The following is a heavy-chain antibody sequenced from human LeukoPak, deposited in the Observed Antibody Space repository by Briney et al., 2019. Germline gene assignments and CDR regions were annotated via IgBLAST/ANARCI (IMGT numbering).Heavy chain of an antibody. CDR3: ARDPAFALDIVVVPALDY. V-gene: IGHV1-18*01. CDR2: ISAYKGNT. D-gene: IGHD2-2*03. CDR1: VYTFTSYG. Sequence: SETVSYKGSVYTFTSYGIRWVRPAPGQGLEWMGWISAYKGNTNSAQKLQGRVTMTTDTSTSTAYMERRSLRSADTAVYYCARDPAFALDIVVVPALDYWGQGTLVTVSS. J-gene: IGHJ4*02.